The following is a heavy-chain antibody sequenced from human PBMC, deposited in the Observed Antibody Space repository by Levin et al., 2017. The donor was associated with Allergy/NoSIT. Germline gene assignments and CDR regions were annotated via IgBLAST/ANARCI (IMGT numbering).Heavy chain of an antibody. V-gene: IGHV3-33*01. D-gene: IGHD6-13*01. Sequence: RAGGSLRLSCAASGFTFSTYGVHWVRQPPGKGLEWVAGISYDGSNKYYADSVKGRFSISRDNSKNTLYLQMTSLGADDTAVFYCARAPRGASSWPHFAHWGQGALVTVSS. CDR1: GFTFSTYG. J-gene: IGHJ4*02. CDR3: ARAPRGASSWPHFAH. CDR2: ISYDGSNK.